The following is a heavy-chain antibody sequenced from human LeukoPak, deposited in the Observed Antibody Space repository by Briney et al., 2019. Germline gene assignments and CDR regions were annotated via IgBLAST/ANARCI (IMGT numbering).Heavy chain of an antibody. D-gene: IGHD5-18*01. V-gene: IGHV1-2*02. Sequence: GASVKVSCKASGYTFTGYYMHWVRQAPGQGLEWMGWINPNSGGTNYAQKFQGRVTMTRDTSISTAYMELSRLRSDDTAVYYCADERGYSYGYPWANQYYFDYWGQGTLVTVSS. CDR3: ADERGYSYGYPWANQYYFDY. CDR1: GYTFTGYY. CDR2: INPNSGGT. J-gene: IGHJ4*02.